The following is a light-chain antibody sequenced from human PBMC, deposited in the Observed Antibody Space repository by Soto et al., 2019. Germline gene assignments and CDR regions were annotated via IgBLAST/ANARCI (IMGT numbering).Light chain of an antibody. V-gene: IGKV1-39*01. CDR1: QSISTY. CDR2: AAS. J-gene: IGKJ1*01. CDR3: QKSFTTPRT. Sequence: DIHLTPSPSSLSASVVDRLTITCRASQSISTYLNWYQQKPGKAPKVLISAASSLQSGVPSRFSGSGSGTEFTLTITSLQPEDFATYYCQKSFTTPRTFGQGTKVDIK.